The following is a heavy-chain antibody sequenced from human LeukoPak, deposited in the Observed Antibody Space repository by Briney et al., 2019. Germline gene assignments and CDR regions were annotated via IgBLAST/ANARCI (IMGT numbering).Heavy chain of an antibody. CDR3: ARVYQSAEYYFDH. J-gene: IGHJ4*02. Sequence: PSETLSLTCTVSGGSIDSYYWSWIRQPPGKGLEWTGYIYYTGSTEYHPSLKSRVTISLDTSKNQFSLKLTSVTAADTAVYYCARVYQSAEYYFDHWGQGNLVSVSS. V-gene: IGHV4-59*01. D-gene: IGHD2-2*01. CDR2: IYYTGST. CDR1: GGSIDSYY.